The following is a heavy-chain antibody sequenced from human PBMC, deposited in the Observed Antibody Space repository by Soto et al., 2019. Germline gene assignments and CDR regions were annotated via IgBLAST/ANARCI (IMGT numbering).Heavy chain of an antibody. J-gene: IGHJ6*03. D-gene: IGHD3-10*01. CDR3: ASKGGDDRYYYYMDV. Sequence: SETLSLTCTVSGGSISSSSYYWGWIRQPPGKGLEWIGSIYYSGSTYYNPSLKSRVTISVDTSKNQFSLKLSSVTAADTAVYYCASKGGDDRYYYYMDVWGKGTTVTVSS. CDR1: GGSISSSSYY. CDR2: IYYSGST. V-gene: IGHV4-39*01.